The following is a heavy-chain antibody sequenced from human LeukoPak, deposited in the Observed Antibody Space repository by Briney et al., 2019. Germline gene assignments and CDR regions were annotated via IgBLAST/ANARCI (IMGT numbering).Heavy chain of an antibody. CDR2: ISSSSSYI. D-gene: IGHD3-22*01. V-gene: IGHV3-21*04. Sequence: GGSLRLSCAASRFPFSSYTMNWVRQAPGKGLEWVSSISSSSSYIYYADSVKGRFTISRDNDQNSLWLQMSSVRVEDTAVYYCARDFPGDDSSGYFPFDYWGQGTLVTVSS. CDR3: ARDFPGDDSSGYFPFDY. CDR1: RFPFSSYT. J-gene: IGHJ4*02.